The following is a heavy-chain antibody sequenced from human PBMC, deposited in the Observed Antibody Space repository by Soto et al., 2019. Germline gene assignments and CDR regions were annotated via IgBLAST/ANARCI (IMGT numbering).Heavy chain of an antibody. V-gene: IGHV3-23*01. Sequence: EVQLLESGGGLAQPGGSLRLSCVVSGFTFSSYAMSWVRQAPGKGLEWISGISGTGDGSNSANSVKGRFIISRDNSKNTLYLPMNSLRAEDTAVYYCAKDQLTAGGTYFYYYGVDVWGQGTTVTVSS. CDR2: ISGTGDGS. D-gene: IGHD6-13*01. CDR1: GFTFSSYA. J-gene: IGHJ6*02. CDR3: AKDQLTAGGTYFYYYGVDV.